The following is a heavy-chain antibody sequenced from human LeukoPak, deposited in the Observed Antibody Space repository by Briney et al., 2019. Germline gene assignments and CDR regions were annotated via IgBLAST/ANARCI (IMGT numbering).Heavy chain of an antibody. Sequence: ASVKASCKASGGTIISYAISWVRQAPGQGLEWMGGIIPISGTANYAQKFQGRVTITADESTSTAYMELSSLRSEDTAVYYCARRPAAPLTRNYYYYGMDVWGQGTTVTVSS. CDR1: GGTIISYA. CDR2: IIPISGTA. CDR3: ARRPAAPLTRNYYYYGMDV. J-gene: IGHJ6*02. D-gene: IGHD2-2*01. V-gene: IGHV1-69*13.